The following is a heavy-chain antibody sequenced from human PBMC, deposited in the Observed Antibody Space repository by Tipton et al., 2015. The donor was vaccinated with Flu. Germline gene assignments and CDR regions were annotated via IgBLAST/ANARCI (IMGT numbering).Heavy chain of an antibody. CDR1: GDSIGGGYC. V-gene: IGHV4-38-2*01. CDR3: ARSTYYYGSGSSDY. CDR2: VYHSGSA. D-gene: IGHD3-10*01. Sequence: TLSLTCSVSGDSIGGGYCWGWIRQPPGKGLEWIGSVYHSGSAHYNPSLKSRVTISVDTSRNQFSLKLSSVTAADTAVYYCARSTYYYGSGSSDYWGQGTLVTVSS. J-gene: IGHJ4*02.